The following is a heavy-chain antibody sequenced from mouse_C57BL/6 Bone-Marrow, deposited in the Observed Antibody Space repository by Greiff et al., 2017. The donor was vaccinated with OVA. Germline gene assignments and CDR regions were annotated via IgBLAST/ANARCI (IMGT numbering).Heavy chain of an antibody. CDR1: GYTFTDYE. Sequence: VQLQQSGAELVRPGASVTLSCKASGYTFTDYEMHWVKQTPVHGLEWIGAIDPETGGTAYNQKFKGKAILTADKSSSTAYMELRSLTSEDSAVYYCTRCGKGFDYWGQGTTLTVSS. V-gene: IGHV1-15*01. CDR3: TRCGKGFDY. J-gene: IGHJ2*01. D-gene: IGHD1-1*02. CDR2: IDPETGGT.